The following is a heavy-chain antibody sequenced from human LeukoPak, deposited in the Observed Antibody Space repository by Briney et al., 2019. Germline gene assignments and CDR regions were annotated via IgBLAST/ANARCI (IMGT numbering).Heavy chain of an antibody. D-gene: IGHD6-19*01. CDR1: GGSISSGDYY. J-gene: IGHJ4*02. V-gene: IGHV4-61*02. CDR2: IYTSGST. CDR3: ARGMAPVAGIDS. Sequence: SETLSLTCNVSGGSISSGDYYWSWIRQPAGKGLEWIGRIYTSGSTTYNPSLKSRVTISGDTSKNQFSLRLSSVTAADTAMYFCARGMAPVAGIDSWGQGTLVTVSS.